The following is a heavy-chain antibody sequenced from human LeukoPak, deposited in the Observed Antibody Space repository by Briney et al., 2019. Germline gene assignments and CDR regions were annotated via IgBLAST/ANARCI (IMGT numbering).Heavy chain of an antibody. V-gene: IGHV1-2*02. J-gene: IGHJ4*02. Sequence: ASVMLSCTTSGNDFSDFYFNWVRHAPGPGLEWVGWSNPHSRANHYAKTFRCRVTIEASITTGYLEPHSLTSDHTAVSSLLTPSISRTRDYWGQGTLVTVSS. CDR3: LTPSISRTRDY. CDR1: GNDFSDFY. D-gene: IGHD3-9*01. CDR2: SNPHSRAN.